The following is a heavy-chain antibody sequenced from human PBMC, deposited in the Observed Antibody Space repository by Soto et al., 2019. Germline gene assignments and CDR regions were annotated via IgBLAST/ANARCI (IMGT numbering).Heavy chain of an antibody. D-gene: IGHD2-2*01. CDR2: IIPIFGTA. CDR3: ATQLNIVVVPAAISGLQGYGMDV. V-gene: IGHV1-69*01. J-gene: IGHJ6*01. CDR1: GGTFSRYA. Sequence: QVQLVQSGAEVKKPGSSVKVSCKASGGTFSRYAISWVRQAPGQGLEWMGGIIPIFGTANYAQKFQGRVTITADESTSTAYMELSSLRSEDTAVYYCATQLNIVVVPAAISGLQGYGMDVW.